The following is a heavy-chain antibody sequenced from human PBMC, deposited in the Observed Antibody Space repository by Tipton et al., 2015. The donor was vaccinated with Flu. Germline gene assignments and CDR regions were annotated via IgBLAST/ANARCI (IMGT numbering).Heavy chain of an antibody. CDR2: VNPFFGPP. CDR3: VRFSGGGERAAFDI. J-gene: IGHJ3*02. V-gene: IGHV1-69*01. CDR1: GGTFDTYS. Sequence: QLVQSGAEVKKPGSSVRVSCKASGGTFDTYSITWVRQAPGQGLEWMGGVNPFFGPPQYAQKFQDRVTIDADDSTSTAYMELSGLRSDDTAVYYCVRFSGGGERAAFDIWGQGTKVTVSA. D-gene: IGHD2-15*01.